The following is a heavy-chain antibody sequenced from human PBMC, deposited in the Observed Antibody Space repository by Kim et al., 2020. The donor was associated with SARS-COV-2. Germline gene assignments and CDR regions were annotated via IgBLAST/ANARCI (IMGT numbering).Heavy chain of an antibody. J-gene: IGHJ4*02. Sequence: DGSNKYYADSVKGRFTISRDNYKNTLYLQMNSLRAEDTAVYYCASGNFDYWGQGTLVTVSS. CDR3: ASGNFDY. V-gene: IGHV3-30-3*01. CDR2: DGSNK.